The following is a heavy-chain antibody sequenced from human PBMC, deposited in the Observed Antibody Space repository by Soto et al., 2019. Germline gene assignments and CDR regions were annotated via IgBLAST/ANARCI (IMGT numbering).Heavy chain of an antibody. CDR2: ISYDGSNK. CDR1: GFTFSSYG. J-gene: IGHJ6*02. Sequence: PGGSLRLSCAASGFTFSSYGMHWVRQAPGKGQEWVAVISYDGSNKYYADSVKGRFTISRDNSKNTLYLQMNSLRAEDTAVYYCAKDLRIAVSDGDYYYYGMDVWGQGTTVTVSS. D-gene: IGHD6-19*01. CDR3: AKDLRIAVSDGDYYYYGMDV. V-gene: IGHV3-30*18.